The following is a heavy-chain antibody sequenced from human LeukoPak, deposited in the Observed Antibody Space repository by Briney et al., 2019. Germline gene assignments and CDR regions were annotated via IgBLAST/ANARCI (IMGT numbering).Heavy chain of an antibody. D-gene: IGHD6-6*01. CDR2: IYYSGST. CDR3: GAAYSSSSIDY. Sequence: SETLSLTCTVSGGSISSSSYYWGWIRQPPGKGLEWIGSIYYSGSTNYNPSLKSRVTISVDTSKNQFSLKLSSVTAADTAVYYCGAAYSSSSIDYWGQGTLVTVPS. V-gene: IGHV4-39*07. J-gene: IGHJ4*02. CDR1: GGSISSSSYY.